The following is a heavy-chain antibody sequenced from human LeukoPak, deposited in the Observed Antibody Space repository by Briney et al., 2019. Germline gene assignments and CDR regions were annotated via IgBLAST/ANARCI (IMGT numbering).Heavy chain of an antibody. Sequence: PAESLSLTCTVSGCSISTYYMSWVRQPPGMGLECVAFISNNGTTNYNPSLKGRSTISVDTSKNTFFLKLNSLTAEDTAVYYCARAVWGSKRYTGRVAWYIWGQGTMVTVSS. CDR3: ARAVWGSKRYTGRVAWYI. J-gene: IGHJ3*02. V-gene: IGHV4-59*01. CDR1: GCSISTYY. D-gene: IGHD3-16*02. CDR2: ISNNGTT.